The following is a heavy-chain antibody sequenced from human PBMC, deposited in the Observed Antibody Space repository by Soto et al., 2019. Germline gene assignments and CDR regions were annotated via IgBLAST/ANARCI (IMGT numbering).Heavy chain of an antibody. CDR1: GGSIDTFS. Sequence: TSETMSLTSTVSGGSIDTFSWTWLRQPTGKGLEWIEHIYSSGSANCNPYLKSRVSMSVDKYKNQFALKLNSVIAADPAVYHGATIVGANDYWAQGSLVTVSS. V-gene: IGHV4-4*07. J-gene: IGHJ4*02. CDR3: ATIVGANDY. D-gene: IGHD1-26*01. CDR2: IYSSGSA.